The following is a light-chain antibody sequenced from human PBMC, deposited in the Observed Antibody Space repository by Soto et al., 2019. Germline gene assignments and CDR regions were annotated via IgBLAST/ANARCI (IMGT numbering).Light chain of an antibody. CDR3: MQGTHWPIT. CDR2: EVS. CDR1: QSLVHSDGIAY. J-gene: IGKJ5*01. Sequence: VMTQTPLSSPVTLGQAASISFRSSQSLVHSDGIAYFSWFQQRPGRSPRRLIYEVSNRDSGVPARFSGSGSGTDFALKISRVEAEDVGVYYCMQGTHWPITFGQGTRLEIK. V-gene: IGKV2-30*02.